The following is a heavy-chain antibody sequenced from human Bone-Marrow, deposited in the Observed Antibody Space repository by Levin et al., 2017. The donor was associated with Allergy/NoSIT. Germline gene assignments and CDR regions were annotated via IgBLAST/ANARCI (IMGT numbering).Heavy chain of an antibody. V-gene: IGHV3-66*01. CDR1: GFDVSANY. Sequence: PRASVKVSCVASGFDVSANYVTWVRQAPGKGLEWVSVLYRGGGASYYADSVKGRFTISRDNSKNTVYLQMNSLRPEDTAVYYCASPRPSGGYLGDYWGRGTLVTVSS. CDR3: ASPRPSGGYLGDY. CDR2: LYRGGGA. D-gene: IGHD5-18*01. J-gene: IGHJ4*01.